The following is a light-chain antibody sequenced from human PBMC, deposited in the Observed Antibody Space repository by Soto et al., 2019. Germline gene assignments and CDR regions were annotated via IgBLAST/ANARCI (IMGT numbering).Light chain of an antibody. CDR2: KAS. V-gene: IGKV1-5*03. J-gene: IGKJ1*01. CDR1: QSISSW. CDR3: QQYNVYWT. Sequence: DFQMTQSASTLSASIGDRVTITCRASQSISSWLAWYQQKPGKAPKLLIYKASTLKSGVPSRFSGSGSGTEFTLTIDSLQPDDFATYYCQQYNVYWTFGQGTKVDNK.